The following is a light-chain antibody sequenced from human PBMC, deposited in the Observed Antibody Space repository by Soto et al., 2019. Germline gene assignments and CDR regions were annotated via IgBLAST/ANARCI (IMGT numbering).Light chain of an antibody. Sequence: DIQMTQSPSSLSASVGDRVTISCRASQSISNDVSWYQQKPGTAPKLLIRAASTLQSGVPSRFSGSGSVTDFTLTISSLQIEDFATYFCQQTDSTPQTFGQGTNVEI. CDR2: AAS. CDR1: QSISND. V-gene: IGKV1-39*01. J-gene: IGKJ1*01. CDR3: QQTDSTPQT.